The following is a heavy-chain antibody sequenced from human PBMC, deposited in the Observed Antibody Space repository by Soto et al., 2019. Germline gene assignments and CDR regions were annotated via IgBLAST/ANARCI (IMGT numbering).Heavy chain of an antibody. CDR2: IWFDGTKE. V-gene: IGHV3-30*02. J-gene: IGHJ4*02. D-gene: IGHD3-9*01. CDR3: AKVGYPHYDILTGHDY. CDR1: GFTFSRYG. Sequence: GGSLRLSCAASGFTFSRYGMHWVRQAPGKGLEWVAIIWFDGTKEYYADSVKGRFTISRDNSKNTLYLQMNSLRAEDTAVYYCAKVGYPHYDILTGHDYWGQGTLVTVSS.